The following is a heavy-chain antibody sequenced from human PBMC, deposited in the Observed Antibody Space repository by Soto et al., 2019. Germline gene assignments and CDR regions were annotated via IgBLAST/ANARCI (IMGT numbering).Heavy chain of an antibody. CDR1: GGTFSSYA. CDR3: ARERSIRLPNPYQNGMDV. J-gene: IGHJ6*02. CDR2: IIPIFGTA. V-gene: IGHV1-69*12. Sequence: QVQLVQSGAEVKKPGSSVKVSCKASGGTFSSYAISWVRQAPGQGLEWMGGIIPIFGTANYAQKFQGRVTITADESTSTAYMELSSLRSEDTAVYYCARERSIRLPNPYQNGMDVWGQGTTVTVSS. D-gene: IGHD2-2*01.